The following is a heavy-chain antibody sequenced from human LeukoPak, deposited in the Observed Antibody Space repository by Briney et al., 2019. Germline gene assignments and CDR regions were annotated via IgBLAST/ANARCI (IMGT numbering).Heavy chain of an antibody. CDR3: ARSIPYGTTWYGRSDY. V-gene: IGHV3-7*03. Sequence: TGGSLRLSCAASGFPFSSYSMTWVRPAPGKGLEWVANIKPDGTTKFYVDSVKGRFTISRDNALNSLYLQMNSLRAEDTAIYYCARSIPYGTTWYGRSDYWGQGTLVTVSS. CDR1: GFPFSSYS. D-gene: IGHD6-13*01. J-gene: IGHJ4*02. CDR2: IKPDGTTK.